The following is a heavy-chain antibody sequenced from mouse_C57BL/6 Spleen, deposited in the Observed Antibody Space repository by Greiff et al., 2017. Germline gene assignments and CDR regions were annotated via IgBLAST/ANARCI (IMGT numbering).Heavy chain of an antibody. CDR2: IYPGDGDT. CDR3: AKGVRGNYEDYFDY. CDR1: GYAFSSSW. J-gene: IGHJ2*01. D-gene: IGHD2-1*01. V-gene: IGHV1-82*01. Sequence: QVQLQQSGPELVKPGASVKISCKASGYAFSSSWMNWVKQRPGKGLEWIGRIYPGDGDTNYNGKFKGKATLTADKSSSTAYMQLSSLTSEDSAVYVSAKGVRGNYEDYFDYWGQGTTLTVSS.